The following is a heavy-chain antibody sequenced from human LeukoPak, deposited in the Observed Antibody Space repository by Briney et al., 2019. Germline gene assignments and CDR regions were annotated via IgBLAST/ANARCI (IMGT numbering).Heavy chain of an antibody. CDR1: GFAFSAYS. D-gene: IGHD3-16*01. Sequence: GGSLRLSCAASGFAFSAYSMHWVRQAPGQGLEWMGIINPSGGSTSYAQKFQGRVTMTRDTSTSTVYMELSSLRSEDTAVYYCARGLGQLEGDGGCWGQGTLVTVSS. J-gene: IGHJ4*02. V-gene: IGHV1-46*01. CDR3: ARGLGQLEGDGGC. CDR2: INPSGGST.